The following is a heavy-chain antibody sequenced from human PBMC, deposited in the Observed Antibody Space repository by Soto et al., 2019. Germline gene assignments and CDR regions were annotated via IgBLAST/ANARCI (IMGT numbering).Heavy chain of an antibody. J-gene: IGHJ5*02. V-gene: IGHV2-5*02. CDR3: VYRRPATATWFDP. Sequence: SGPTLVNPTQTLTLTCTFSGFSLNTSGVGVGWIRQPPGKALEWLALTFWDDDKRYSPSLKTRLSITKDTSKNQVFLTMTNTDPVDTGTYYCVYRRPATATWFDPWGQGILVTVSS. CDR2: TFWDDDK. D-gene: IGHD5-18*01. CDR1: GFSLNTSGVG.